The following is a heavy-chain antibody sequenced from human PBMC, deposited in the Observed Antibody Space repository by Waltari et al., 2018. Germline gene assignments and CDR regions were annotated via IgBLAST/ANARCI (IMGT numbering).Heavy chain of an antibody. V-gene: IGHV3-23*01. Sequence: EVQLLESGGGLVQPGGSLRLSGAASVFTFSAYAMSWVRQAPGKGLRYVSSITSGGSTYYADSVKGRFAISRDNSKNTLYLQMNSLGAEDTAVYYCAKLHYDTSGYYGKVDYWGQGTLVTVSS. D-gene: IGHD3-22*01. CDR1: VFTFSAYA. CDR2: ITSGGST. J-gene: IGHJ4*02. CDR3: AKLHYDTSGYYGKVDY.